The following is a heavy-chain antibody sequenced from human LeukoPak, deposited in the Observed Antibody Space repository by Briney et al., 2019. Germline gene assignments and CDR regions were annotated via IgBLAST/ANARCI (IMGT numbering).Heavy chain of an antibody. J-gene: IGHJ4*02. V-gene: IGHV4-59*01. CDR2: IYYSGST. CDR1: GGSISSFY. Sequence: SETLSLTCTVSGGSISSFYWSWIRQPAGKGLEWIGYIYYSGSTNYNPSLKSRVTISVDTSKNQFSLKLRSVTAADTAVYYCARGYYDSSGYQTDYWGQGTLVTVSS. CDR3: ARGYYDSSGYQTDY. D-gene: IGHD3-22*01.